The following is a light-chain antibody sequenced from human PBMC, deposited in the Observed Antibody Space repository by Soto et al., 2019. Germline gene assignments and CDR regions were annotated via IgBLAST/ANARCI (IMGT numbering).Light chain of an antibody. Sequence: DVVMTQSPLSLPVTLGQPASISCRSNQSLVHSDGIAYFSWFQQRPGRSPRRLIYKVSNRDSGVPARFSGSGSGTDFALKISRVEAEDVGVYYCMQNIQFPKTFGPGTKVDIK. V-gene: IGKV2-30*02. CDR3: MQNIQFPKT. CDR2: KVS. J-gene: IGKJ3*01. CDR1: QSLVHSDGIAY.